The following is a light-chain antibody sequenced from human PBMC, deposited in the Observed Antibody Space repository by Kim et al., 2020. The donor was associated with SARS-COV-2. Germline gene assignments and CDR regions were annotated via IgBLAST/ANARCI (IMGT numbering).Light chain of an antibody. Sequence: GQSVTISCTGTNSDVGSYNYVSWSQQYPGKAPKLIIYDIDKRPSGVPDRFSGSKSGSTDSLTISGIQADDEADYYCCSYAGRYTFVFGGGTQLTVL. V-gene: IGLV2-11*01. CDR1: NSDVGSYNY. J-gene: IGLJ2*01. CDR3: CSYAGRYTFV. CDR2: DID.